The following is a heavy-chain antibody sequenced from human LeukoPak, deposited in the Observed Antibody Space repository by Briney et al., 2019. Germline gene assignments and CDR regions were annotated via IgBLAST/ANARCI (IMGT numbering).Heavy chain of an antibody. CDR3: ARGVGNDDWFDP. D-gene: IGHD1-1*01. CDR1: GGSFSGYY. Sequence: SETLSLTCAVYGGSFSGYYRSWIRQPPGKGLEWIGEINHSGSTNYNPSLKSRVTISVDTSKNQFSLKLSSVTAADTAVYYCARGVGNDDWFDPWGQGTLVTVSS. CDR2: INHSGST. V-gene: IGHV4-34*01. J-gene: IGHJ5*02.